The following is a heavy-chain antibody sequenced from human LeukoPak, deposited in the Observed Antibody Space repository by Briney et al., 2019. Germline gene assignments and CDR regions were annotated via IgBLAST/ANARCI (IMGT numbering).Heavy chain of an antibody. D-gene: IGHD2-2*01. Sequence: WETLSLTCAVYGWSFNDYYWNWIRQPPGKGLEWIGEINARGDTNYNPSLESRVTISVDTSKNQFSLRLTSMIAADTALYYCARGQVPAARGYNWFDPWGQGTLVTVSS. CDR1: GWSFNDYY. CDR2: INARGDT. CDR3: ARGQVPAARGYNWFDP. J-gene: IGHJ5*02. V-gene: IGHV4-34*01.